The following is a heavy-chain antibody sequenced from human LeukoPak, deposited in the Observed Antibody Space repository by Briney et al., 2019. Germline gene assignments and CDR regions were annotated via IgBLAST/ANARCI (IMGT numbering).Heavy chain of an antibody. Sequence: PGGSLRLSCAASGFTFDDYGMSWVRQAPGKGLEWVSGINWNGGSTGYADSVKGRFTISRDNAKNSLYLQMNSLRAEDTALYYCARDARGDYDFWSGYIPYDMDVWAKGPRSPSP. V-gene: IGHV3-20*04. CDR3: ARDARGDYDFWSGYIPYDMDV. CDR2: INWNGGST. J-gene: IGHJ6*03. CDR1: GFTFDDYG. D-gene: IGHD3-3*01.